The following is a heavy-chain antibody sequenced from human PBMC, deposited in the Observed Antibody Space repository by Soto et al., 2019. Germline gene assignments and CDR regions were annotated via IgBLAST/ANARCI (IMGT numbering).Heavy chain of an antibody. CDR1: GFTFSSYD. CDR2: ISYDGSNK. J-gene: IGHJ4*02. CDR3: ATKIVAATSDY. D-gene: IGHD2-15*01. Sequence: GGSLRLSCAASGFTFSSYDMHWVRQTPGKGLEWVAVISYDGSNKYYADSVKGRFTISRDNSKNTLYLQMNSLRTEDTAVYYCATKIVAATSDYWGQGTLVTVSS. V-gene: IGHV3-30*03.